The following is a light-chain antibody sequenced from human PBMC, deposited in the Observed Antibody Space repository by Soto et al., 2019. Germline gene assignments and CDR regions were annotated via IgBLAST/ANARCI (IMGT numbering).Light chain of an antibody. CDR3: ETWDSKLRV. Sequence: QLVLTQSSSASASLGSSVKLTCTLSSGHSNHILAGHQQQPGKAPRYLMELEGRGGYNKESGVPDRFSGSSSGADRYLTSAILRVEDEDDYDCETWDSKLRVLGVGTQLPVL. V-gene: IGLV4-60*02. J-gene: IGLJ7*01. CDR2: LEGRGGY. CDR1: SGHSNHI.